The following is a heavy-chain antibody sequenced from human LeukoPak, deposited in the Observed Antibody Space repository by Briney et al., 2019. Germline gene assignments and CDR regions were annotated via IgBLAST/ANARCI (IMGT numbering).Heavy chain of an antibody. D-gene: IGHD3-10*01. CDR3: ARGPRFAHPIDC. CDR1: GGSISSGYNY. J-gene: IGHJ4*02. V-gene: IGHV4-30-2*01. CDR2: IYHTGDT. Sequence: SETLSLTCTVSGGSISSGYNYWSWIRQPAGKGLEWIGYIYHTGDTYNNPSLKNRVTISLDRSKNQFSLKLTSLTAADTAVYYCARGPRFAHPIDCWGQGTLVTVSS.